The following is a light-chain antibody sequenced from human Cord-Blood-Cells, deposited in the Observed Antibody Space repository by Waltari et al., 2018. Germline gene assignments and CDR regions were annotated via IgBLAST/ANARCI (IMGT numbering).Light chain of an antibody. CDR2: EVS. CDR1: SSDVGSYNL. CDR3: CSYAGSSTFEGV. V-gene: IGLV2-23*02. J-gene: IGLJ2*01. Sequence: QSALTQPASVSGSPGQSITXPCXGTSSDVGSYNLVSWYQQHPGKAPKLMIYEVSKRPSGVSNRFSGSKSGNTASLTISGLQAEDEADYYCCSYAGSSTFEGVFGGGTKLTVL.